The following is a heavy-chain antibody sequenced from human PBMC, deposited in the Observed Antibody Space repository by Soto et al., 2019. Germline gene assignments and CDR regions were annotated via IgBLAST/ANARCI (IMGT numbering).Heavy chain of an antibody. J-gene: IGHJ4*02. CDR2: INPSGGST. CDR1: GYTFTSYY. V-gene: IGHV1-46*01. D-gene: IGHD1-26*01. Sequence: QVQLVQSGAEVKKPGASVKVSCKGSGYTFTSYYMHWVRQAPGQGLEWMGIINPSGGSTSYAQKVQGRVTMTRDTSTSTVLIELSSLRSGDTAVYYCASRGSGSPRQFDYWGQGTLVSVSP. CDR3: ASRGSGSPRQFDY.